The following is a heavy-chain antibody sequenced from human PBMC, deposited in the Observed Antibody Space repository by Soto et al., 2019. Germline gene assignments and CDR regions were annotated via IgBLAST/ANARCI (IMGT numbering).Heavy chain of an antibody. Sequence: SVNVSCKXSGGTFSNYAFSWVRQAPGRGLEWMGGILPIFTTATYAPKFQDRVTITADESTSTVYMDLSSLRSEDTALYYCAKDIGFQQHLFVFDNWGQGTLVTVSS. D-gene: IGHD6-13*01. CDR3: AKDIGFQQHLFVFDN. V-gene: IGHV1-69*13. CDR1: GGTFSNYA. J-gene: IGHJ4*02. CDR2: ILPIFTTA.